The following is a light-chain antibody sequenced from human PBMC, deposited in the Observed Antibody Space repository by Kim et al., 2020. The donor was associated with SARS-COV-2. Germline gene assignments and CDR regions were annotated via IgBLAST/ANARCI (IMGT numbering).Light chain of an antibody. CDR2: GAS. CDR1: QDIRND. Sequence: ASVGNTATITCRARQDIRNDLGWYQQNPGRAPKRLIYGASSLRSGVPSRFSGSGSGTEFTLTLSSLQPDDFATYYCQQYNSYGLTFGGGTKVDIK. CDR3: QQYNSYGLT. V-gene: IGKV1-17*01. J-gene: IGKJ4*01.